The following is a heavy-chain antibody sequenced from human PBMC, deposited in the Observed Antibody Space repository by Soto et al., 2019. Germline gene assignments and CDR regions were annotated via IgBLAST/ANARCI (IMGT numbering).Heavy chain of an antibody. CDR3: ARACSMGNRWCRWFDP. D-gene: IGHD2-2*01. CDR1: GFTLSSYA. Sequence: EVQLAESGGGLVQPGGSLRLSCAASGFTLSSYAMNWVRQAPGKGLEWVSYISSSSSNIQYAGSVEGRFTISRDNAKTSLYLQMNRLRDDYTAVYSCARACSMGNRWCRWFDPWGQGTLVTVSS. CDR2: ISSSSSNI. J-gene: IGHJ5*02. V-gene: IGHV3-48*02.